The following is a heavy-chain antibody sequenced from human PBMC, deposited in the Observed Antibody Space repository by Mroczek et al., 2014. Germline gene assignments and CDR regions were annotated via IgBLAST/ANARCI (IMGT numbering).Heavy chain of an antibody. CDR1: GGSISSYY. D-gene: IGHD2-2*01. Sequence: QVQLQESGPGLVKPSETLSLTCTVSGGSISSYYWSWIRQPPGKGLEWIGYIYYSGSTNYNPSLKSRVTISVDTSKNQFSLKLSSVTAADTAVYYCARVVTVVSRVPAATDYYYYYMDVVGTKGTTVHRLL. V-gene: IGHV4-59*01. CDR2: IYYSGST. CDR3: ARVVTVVSRVPAATDYYYYYMDV. J-gene: IGHJ6*03.